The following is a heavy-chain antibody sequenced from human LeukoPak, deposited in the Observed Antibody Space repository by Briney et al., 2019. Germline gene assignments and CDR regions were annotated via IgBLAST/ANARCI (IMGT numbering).Heavy chain of an antibody. D-gene: IGHD6-6*01. CDR1: GGTFSSYA. CDR3: ARDGGYKYSSSSTWFDP. J-gene: IGHJ5*02. Sequence: ASVKVSCKASGGTFSSYAISWVRQAPGQGLEWMGRIIPILGIANYAQKFQGRVTITADKSTSTAYMELSSLRSEDTAVYYCARDGGYKYSSSSTWFDPWGQGTLVTVSS. V-gene: IGHV1-69*04. CDR2: IIPILGIA.